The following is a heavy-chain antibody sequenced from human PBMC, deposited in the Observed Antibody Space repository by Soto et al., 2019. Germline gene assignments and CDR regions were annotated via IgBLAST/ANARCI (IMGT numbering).Heavy chain of an antibody. V-gene: IGHV3-30*18. CDR3: ANDGGSGGGVDY. CDR1: GFTFSSYG. D-gene: IGHD6-19*01. J-gene: IGHJ4*02. CDR2: ISYDGSNK. Sequence: QVQLVESGGGVVQPGRSLRLSCAASGFTFSSYGMHWVRQTPGKGLEWVAVISYDGSNKYYADSVKGRFTISRDNSKNTLYLQMNSLRAEDTAVYYCANDGGSGGGVDYWGQGTLVTVSS.